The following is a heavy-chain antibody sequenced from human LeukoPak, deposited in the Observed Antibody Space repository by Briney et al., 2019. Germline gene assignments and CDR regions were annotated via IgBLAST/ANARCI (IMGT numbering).Heavy chain of an antibody. D-gene: IGHD2-21*01. CDR2: TSSSDAGT. J-gene: IGHJ4*02. V-gene: IGHV3-23*01. CDR1: GFTLSTYD. Sequence: GGSLRLSCAASGFTLSTYDMSWVRQTPGKGLEWVAATSSSDAGTYHADSVRGRFTISRDNSKNTLYLQMNSLRAEDAAVYFCAKAPVTSCRGAYCYPFDSWGQGTLVTVSS. CDR3: AKAPVTSCRGAYCYPFDS.